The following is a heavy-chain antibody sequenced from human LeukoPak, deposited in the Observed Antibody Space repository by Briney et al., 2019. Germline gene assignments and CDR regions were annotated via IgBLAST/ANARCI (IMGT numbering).Heavy chain of an antibody. V-gene: IGHV4-39*07. CDR3: ARERSSSGGHSWFDP. Sequence: SETLSLTCTVPGGYIITSGHYWGWIRQPPGRGLEWIGSIYYTGVTSTNPFFRSRMSISVDTSKNQFSLNLTSVTAADAAVYYCARERSSSGGHSWFDPWGQGTLVTVSS. J-gene: IGHJ5*02. CDR2: IYYTGVT. CDR1: GGYIITSGHY. D-gene: IGHD4-23*01.